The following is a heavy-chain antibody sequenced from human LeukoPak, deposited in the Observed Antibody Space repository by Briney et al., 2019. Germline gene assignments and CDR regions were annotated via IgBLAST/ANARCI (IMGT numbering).Heavy chain of an antibody. CDR2: IKADGSGT. V-gene: IGHV3-43*02. D-gene: IGHD2/OR15-2a*01. Sequence: GALRLSCAASGFTIGPYAMYWVRQGPGRGLELVSVIKADGSGTFYADSVMGRVTTSRDNSKNSLYLQMNSLTSEDTALYYCATWAFYHNLDVWGQGTTVIVSS. CDR1: GFTIGPYA. J-gene: IGHJ6*02. CDR3: ATWAFYHNLDV.